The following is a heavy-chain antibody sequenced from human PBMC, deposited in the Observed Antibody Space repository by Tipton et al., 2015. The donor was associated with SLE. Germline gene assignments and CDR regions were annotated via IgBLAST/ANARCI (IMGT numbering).Heavy chain of an antibody. V-gene: IGHV1-2*02. CDR1: GYTFTGYY. CDR2: INPNSGGT. CDR3: ARHDYDSNGYYQHYFDY. D-gene: IGHD3-22*01. J-gene: IGHJ4*02. Sequence: QLVQSGAEVKKPGASVKVSCKASGYTFTGYYMHWVRQAPGQGLEWMGWINPNSGGTNYAQKFQGRVTMTRDTSISTAYMELSRLRSDDTAVYYCARHDYDSNGYYQHYFDYWGQGTLVTVSS.